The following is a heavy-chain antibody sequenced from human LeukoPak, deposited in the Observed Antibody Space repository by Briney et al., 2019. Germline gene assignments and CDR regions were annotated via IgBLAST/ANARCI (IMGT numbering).Heavy chain of an antibody. J-gene: IGHJ4*02. Sequence: ASVKVSCKASGYTFTSYYMHWVRQAPGQGLEWMGIINPSGGSTSYAQKFQGRVTMTRDMSTSTVYMELSSLRSEDTAVYYCARGGVDTAMVGIFDYYDSSGYFDYWGQGTLVTVSS. CDR2: INPSGGST. V-gene: IGHV1-46*01. D-gene: IGHD3-22*01. CDR1: GYTFTSYY. CDR3: ARGGVDTAMVGIFDYYDSSGYFDY.